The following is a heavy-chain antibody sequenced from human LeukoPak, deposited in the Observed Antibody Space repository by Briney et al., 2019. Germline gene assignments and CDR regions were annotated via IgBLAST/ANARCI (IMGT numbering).Heavy chain of an antibody. J-gene: IGHJ6*02. CDR1: GFTFSSYA. CDR2: ISYDGSNK. CDR3: ARDQRIWSGGYYGMDV. V-gene: IGHV3-30-3*01. Sequence: GRSLRLSCAASGFTFSSYAMYWVRQAPGKGLEWVAVISYDGSNKYYADSVKGRFTISRDNSKNTLYLQMNSLRAEDTAVYYCARDQRIWSGGYYGMDVWGQGTTVTVSS. D-gene: IGHD3-3*01.